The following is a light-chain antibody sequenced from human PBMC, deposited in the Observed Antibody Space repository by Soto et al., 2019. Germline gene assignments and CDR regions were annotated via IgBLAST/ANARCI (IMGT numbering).Light chain of an antibody. CDR2: DAS. J-gene: IGKJ1*01. V-gene: IGKV3-20*01. CDR3: QHYSSYSEA. CDR1: QTVRNNY. Sequence: EFVLTQSPGTLSLSPGERATLSCRASQTVRNNYLAWYQQKPGQAPRLLIYDASSRATGIPDRFSGSGSGTEFTLTISSLQPDDFATYYCQHYSSYSEAFGQGTKVDIK.